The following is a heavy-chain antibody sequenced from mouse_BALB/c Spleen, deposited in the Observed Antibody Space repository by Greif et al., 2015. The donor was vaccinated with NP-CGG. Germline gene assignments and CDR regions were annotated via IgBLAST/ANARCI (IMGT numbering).Heavy chain of an antibody. D-gene: IGHD1-1*01. J-gene: IGHJ2*01. V-gene: IGHV14-1*02. CDR1: GFNIKDYY. Sequence: VQLQQSGAELVRPGALVKLSCKASGFNIKDYYMHWVKQRPEQGLEWIGWIDPENGNTIYDPKFQGKASITADTSSNTAYLQLNSLTSEDTAVYYCARNYGSSYYFDYWGQGTTLTVSS. CDR3: ARNYGSSYYFDY. CDR2: IDPENGNT.